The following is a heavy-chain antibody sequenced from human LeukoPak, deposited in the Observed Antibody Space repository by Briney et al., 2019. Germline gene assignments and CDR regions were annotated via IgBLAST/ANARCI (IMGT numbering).Heavy chain of an antibody. CDR1: GGSFSGYY. J-gene: IGHJ5*02. V-gene: IGHV4-59*01. Sequence: SETLSLTCAVYGGSFSGYYWSWIRQPPGKGLEWIGYIYYSGSTNYNPSLKSRVTISVDTSKNQFPLKLSSVTAADTAVYYCARSHEFDPWGQGTLVTVSS. CDR3: ARSHEFDP. CDR2: IYYSGST.